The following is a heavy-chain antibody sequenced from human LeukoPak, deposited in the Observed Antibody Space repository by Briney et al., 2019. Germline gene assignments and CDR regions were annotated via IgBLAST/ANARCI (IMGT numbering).Heavy chain of an antibody. Sequence: ASVKVSCKVSGNTLTESSMHWVRQAPGKGLEWMGGIDLEDGETIYAQKFQGRVTMTEDTSTDIDYMELSSLRSEDTAVYYCATGPKLDYPVTINTVSGFQHWGQGTLVTVSS. V-gene: IGHV1-24*01. CDR2: IDLEDGET. J-gene: IGHJ1*01. CDR1: GNTLTESS. D-gene: IGHD4-17*01. CDR3: ATGPKLDYPVTINTVSGFQH.